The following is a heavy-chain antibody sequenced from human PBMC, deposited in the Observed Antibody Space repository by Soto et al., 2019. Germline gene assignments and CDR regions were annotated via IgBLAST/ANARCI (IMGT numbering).Heavy chain of an antibody. D-gene: IGHD3-10*01. CDR1: GYTFSNYG. CDR3: ARGTGLNDGSEL. J-gene: IGHJ3*01. Sequence: QVHLVQSGGEVKKPGASVKISCQTSGYTFSNYGITWVRQAPGQGLEWVGWVNGDSGNTNYAQNMEGRVTMTTDASTATADMELRNLRSDDTATYYCARGTGLNDGSELWGQGTVVSVSS. V-gene: IGHV1-18*01. CDR2: VNGDSGNT.